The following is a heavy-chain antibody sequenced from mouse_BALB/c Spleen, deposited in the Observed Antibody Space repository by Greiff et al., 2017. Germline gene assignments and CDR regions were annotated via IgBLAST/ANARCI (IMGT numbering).Heavy chain of an antibody. Sequence: EVKLVESGGGLVQPGGSRKLSCAASGFTFSSFGMHWVRQAPEKGLEWVAYISSGSSTIYYADTVKGRFTISRDNPKNTLFLQMTSLRSEDTAMYYCERGDYDAWFAYWGQGTLVSVSA. V-gene: IGHV5-17*02. CDR3: ERGDYDAWFAY. CDR1: GFTFSSFG. D-gene: IGHD2-4*01. CDR2: ISSGSSTI. J-gene: IGHJ3*01.